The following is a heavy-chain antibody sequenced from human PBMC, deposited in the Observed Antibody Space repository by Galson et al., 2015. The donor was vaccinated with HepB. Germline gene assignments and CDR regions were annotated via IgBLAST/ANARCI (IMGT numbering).Heavy chain of an antibody. CDR2: IYSGGST. Sequence: SLRLSCAASGFTVSSNYMSWVRQAPGKGLEWVSVIYSGGSTYYADSVKGRFTISRDNSKNTLYLQMNSLRAEDTAVYYCARFALVGATNWYAFDIWGQGTMVTVSS. CDR3: ARFALVGATNWYAFDI. V-gene: IGHV3-66*01. CDR1: GFTVSSNY. D-gene: IGHD1-26*01. J-gene: IGHJ3*02.